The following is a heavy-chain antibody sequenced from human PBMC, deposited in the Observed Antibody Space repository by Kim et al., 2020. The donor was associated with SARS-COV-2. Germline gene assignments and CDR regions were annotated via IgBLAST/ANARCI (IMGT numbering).Heavy chain of an antibody. V-gene: IGHV4-34*01. Sequence: NPSLKSRVTISVDTSKNQFSLKLSSVTAADTAVYYCARVGGIAAAGTEDYWGQGTLVTVSS. J-gene: IGHJ4*02. CDR3: ARVGGIAAAGTEDY. D-gene: IGHD6-13*01.